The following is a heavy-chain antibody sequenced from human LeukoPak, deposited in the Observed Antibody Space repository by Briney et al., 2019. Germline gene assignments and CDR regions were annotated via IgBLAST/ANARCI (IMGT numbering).Heavy chain of an antibody. D-gene: IGHD2-2*01. V-gene: IGHV1-8*01. CDR1: VYTFTSYD. CDR2: RSPNSGNT. J-gene: IGHJ5*02. CDR3: AIRYCSSISCYYNWFDP. Sequence: ASVKVSCKASVYTFTSYDINWVRQATGQGLEWMGWRSPNSGNTGYAQKFQGRVTMTRNTSISTAYMELSSLRSEDTAVYYRAIRYCSSISCYYNWFDPWGQGTLVTVSS.